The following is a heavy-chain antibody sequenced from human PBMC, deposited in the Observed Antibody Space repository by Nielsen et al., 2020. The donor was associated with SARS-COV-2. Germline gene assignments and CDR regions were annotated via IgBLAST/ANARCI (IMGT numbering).Heavy chain of an antibody. D-gene: IGHD3-22*01. CDR2: ISGSGGST. Sequence: GESLKISCAASGFTFSSYAMSWVRQAPGKGLEWVSAISGSGGSTYYADSVKGRFTISRDNSKNTLYLQMNSLRAEDTAVYYCARDIQTSMIVVVLGYYYGMDVWGQGTTVTVSS. CDR1: GFTFSSYA. CDR3: ARDIQTSMIVVVLGYYYGMDV. V-gene: IGHV3-23*01. J-gene: IGHJ6*02.